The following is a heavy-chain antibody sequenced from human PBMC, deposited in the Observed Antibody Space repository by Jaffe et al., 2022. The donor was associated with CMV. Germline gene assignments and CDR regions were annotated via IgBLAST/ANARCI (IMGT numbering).Heavy chain of an antibody. CDR3: ARDSFYGDYKYYFDY. J-gene: IGHJ4*02. CDR2: IKQDGSEK. CDR1: GFTFSSYW. V-gene: IGHV3-7*01. D-gene: IGHD4-17*01. Sequence: EVQLVESGGGLVQPGGSLRLSCAASGFTFSSYWMSWVRQAPGKGLEWVANIKQDGSEKYYVDSVKGRFTISRDNAKNSLYLQMNSLRAEDTAVYYCARDSFYGDYKYYFDYWGQGTLVTVSS.